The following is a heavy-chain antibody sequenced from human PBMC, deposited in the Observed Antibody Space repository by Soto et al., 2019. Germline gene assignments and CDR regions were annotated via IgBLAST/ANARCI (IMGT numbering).Heavy chain of an antibody. V-gene: IGHV3-23*01. Sequence: EVQLLESGGGLVQPGGSLRLSCAASGFTFSSYAMRWVRQAPVKGLEWVSAISGSGDSTYYADSVKGRFTISRANSKNTLYLQMNSLRAEATAVYYCARRGSGSYYDYWGQGTLVTVSS. CDR1: GFTFSSYA. J-gene: IGHJ4*02. D-gene: IGHD1-26*01. CDR2: ISGSGDST. CDR3: ARRGSGSYYDY.